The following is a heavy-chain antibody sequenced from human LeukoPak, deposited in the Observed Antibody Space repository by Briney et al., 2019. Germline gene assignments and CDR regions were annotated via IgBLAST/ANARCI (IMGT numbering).Heavy chain of an antibody. CDR2: INHSGST. CDR3: ATGGGSSSLFDY. D-gene: IGHD6-6*01. V-gene: IGHV4-34*01. CDR1: GGSFSGYY. J-gene: IGHJ4*02. Sequence: KPSETLSLTCAVYGGSFSGYYWSWIRQPPGKGLEWIGEINHSGSTNYNPSLKSQVTISVDTSKNQFSLKLSSVTAADTAVYYCATGGGSSSLFDYWGQGTLVTVSS.